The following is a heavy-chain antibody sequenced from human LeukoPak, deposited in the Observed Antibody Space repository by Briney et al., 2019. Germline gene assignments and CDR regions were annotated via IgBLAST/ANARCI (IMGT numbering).Heavy chain of an antibody. CDR1: GFTFSHYG. CDR2: IRYSASDT. D-gene: IGHD2-8*02. V-gene: IGHV3-30*02. CDR3: ATYRQVLLPFES. Sequence: GGSLRLSCAASGFTFSHYGMHWVRQAPGKGLEWVAFIRYSASDTYYADSVRGRFTISRDNSKSTLSLQMNSLRAEDTAIYYCATYRQVLLPFESWGQGTLVTVSS. J-gene: IGHJ4*02.